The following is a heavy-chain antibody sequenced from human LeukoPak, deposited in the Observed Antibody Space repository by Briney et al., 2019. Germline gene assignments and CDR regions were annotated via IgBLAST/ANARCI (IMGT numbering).Heavy chain of an antibody. D-gene: IGHD6-19*01. V-gene: IGHV4-34*01. J-gene: IGHJ4*02. CDR3: ARALIADRLSSGWYHYFDY. CDR1: GGSFSGYY. Sequence: SETLSLTCAVYGGSFSGYYWSWIRQPPGKGLEWIGEINHSGSTNYNPSLKSRVTISVDTSKNQFSPKLSSVTAADTAVYYCARALIADRLSSGWYHYFDYWGQGTLVTVSS. CDR2: INHSGST.